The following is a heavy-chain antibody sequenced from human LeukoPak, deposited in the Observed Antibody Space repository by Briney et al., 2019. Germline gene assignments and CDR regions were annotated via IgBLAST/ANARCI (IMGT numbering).Heavy chain of an antibody. CDR3: TRGPNGVYVGALDM. J-gene: IGHJ3*02. V-gene: IGHV3-23*01. Sequence: GGSLRLSSAPSRNTFSTYARTSVRPAPEERLEWVSSISGSGGGTEYADSVKGVFTRFTDNSRDTLILQMNSLRGEDTALYSCTRGPNGVYVGALDMWGQGTMVTVSS. CDR1: RNTFSTYA. D-gene: IGHD4-17*01. CDR2: ISGSGGGT.